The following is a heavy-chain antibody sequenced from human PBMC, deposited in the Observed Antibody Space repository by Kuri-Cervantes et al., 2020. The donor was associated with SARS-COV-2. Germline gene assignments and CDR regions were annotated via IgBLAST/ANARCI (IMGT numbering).Heavy chain of an antibody. Sequence: GGSLRLSCAASGFTFSSYEMNWVRQAPGKGLGWVSYISSSGSTIYYADSVKGRFTISRDNAKNSLYLQMNSLRAEDTAVYYCAIIGTLYNFDAFDIWGQGTMVTVSS. D-gene: IGHD1-1*01. V-gene: IGHV3-48*03. CDR1: GFTFSSYE. CDR2: ISSSGSTI. CDR3: AIIGTLYNFDAFDI. J-gene: IGHJ3*02.